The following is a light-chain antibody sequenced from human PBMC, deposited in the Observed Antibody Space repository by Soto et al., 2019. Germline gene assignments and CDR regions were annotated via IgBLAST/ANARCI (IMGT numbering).Light chain of an antibody. Sequence: QSALTQSASVSGSPGQSITISCTGTSSDVGSYSLVSWYQQHPGKAPKLMIYEGGKRPSGVSNRFSASKSGNTASLTISGLQAEDEADYYCSSYAGSSTWVFGGGTKLTVL. CDR1: SSDVGSYSL. V-gene: IGLV2-23*01. CDR3: SSYAGSSTWV. CDR2: EGG. J-gene: IGLJ3*02.